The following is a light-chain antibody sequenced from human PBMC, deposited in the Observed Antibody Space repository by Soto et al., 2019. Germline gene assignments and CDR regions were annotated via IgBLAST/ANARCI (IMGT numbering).Light chain of an antibody. CDR1: HDISTY. J-gene: IGKJ5*01. V-gene: IGKV1-27*01. Sequence: DIQMTQSPSSLSASVGDRVTITCRASHDISTYLAWYQQKPGKAPKLMIYEASTLQSGVPSRFSGSGSGTDSTLIISSLQPEDVATYYCQEYNSAPTFGQGTRLEIK. CDR3: QEYNSAPT. CDR2: EAS.